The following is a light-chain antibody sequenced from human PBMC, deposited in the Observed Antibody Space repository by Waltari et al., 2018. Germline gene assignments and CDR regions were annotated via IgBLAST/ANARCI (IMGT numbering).Light chain of an antibody. Sequence: ETLMTQSPATLSVSPGERATLSCRASQSIGRNLAWYQQKPGQAPKLLIYGASTRAAGVPIRFSGSGSGTEFTLTINSLQSEDFAVYYCQQFNDWPPYTFGQGTKL. J-gene: IGKJ2*01. V-gene: IGKV3-15*01. CDR2: GAS. CDR3: QQFNDWPPYT. CDR1: QSIGRN.